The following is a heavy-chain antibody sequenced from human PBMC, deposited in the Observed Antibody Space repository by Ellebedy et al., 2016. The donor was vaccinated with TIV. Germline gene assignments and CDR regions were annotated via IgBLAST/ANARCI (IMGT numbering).Heavy chain of an antibody. Sequence: GESLKISCAASGFNFRSYWMTWVRQAPGKGLEWVAKIRQEGDEIYYVESVKGRFTISRDKAKSSLFLQMNSLRVEDTAVYYCARRASYGDYAVQVNPWFDPWGQGTLVTVSS. CDR2: IRQEGDEI. V-gene: IGHV3-7*01. D-gene: IGHD4-17*01. CDR1: GFNFRSYW. J-gene: IGHJ5*02. CDR3: ARRASYGDYAVQVNPWFDP.